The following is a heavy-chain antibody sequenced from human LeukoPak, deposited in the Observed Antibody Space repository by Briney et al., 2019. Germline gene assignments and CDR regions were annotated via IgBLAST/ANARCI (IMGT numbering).Heavy chain of an antibody. CDR3: ARGDGSYPFDY. CDR1: VGSISSHY. D-gene: IGHD1-26*01. J-gene: IGHJ4*02. CDR2: IYYSGSP. Sequence: SSETLSLTCTVSVGSISSHYWSWIRQPPGKGLEWIGYIYYSGSPNYNPSLKSRVTISVDTSKNQFSLKLSSVTAADTAVYYCARGDGSYPFDYWGQGTLVTVSS. V-gene: IGHV4-59*11.